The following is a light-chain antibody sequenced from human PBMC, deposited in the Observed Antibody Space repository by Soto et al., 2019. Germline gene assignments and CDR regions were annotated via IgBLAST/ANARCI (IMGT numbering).Light chain of an antibody. V-gene: IGKV3-20*01. CDR3: QQDGRSPLT. CDR1: QSVTSSY. CDR2: GAS. Sequence: EIVLTQSPGTLSLSPGERATLSCRASQSVTSSYLAWYQQKPGQAPRLLIYGASSRATGIPDRFSGRGSGTDFTPTTSRLEPEDFALYFCQQDGRSPLTFGGGTKVEIK. J-gene: IGKJ4*01.